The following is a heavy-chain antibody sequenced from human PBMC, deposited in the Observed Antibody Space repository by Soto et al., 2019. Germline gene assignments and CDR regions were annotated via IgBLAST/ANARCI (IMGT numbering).Heavy chain of an antibody. V-gene: IGHV3-15*07. CDR3: AADLPNWGAYAFDY. J-gene: IGHJ4*02. D-gene: IGHD7-27*01. CDR1: GFTFTNAW. CDR2: IKSTNDGGTT. Sequence: EVQLVESGGGLVEPGGSLRLSCAASGFTFTNAWLNWVRQAPGKGLEWVGRIKSTNDGGTTDYAAPVKGRFTISTDDSENTQYLQMNSLKTEDTDVYYCAADLPNWGAYAFDYWGQGTLVTVSS.